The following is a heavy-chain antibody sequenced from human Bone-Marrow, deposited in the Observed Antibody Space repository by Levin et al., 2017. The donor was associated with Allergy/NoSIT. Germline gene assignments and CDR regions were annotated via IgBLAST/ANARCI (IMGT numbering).Heavy chain of an antibody. Sequence: TGGSLRLSCTVSGGSISSYYWSWIRQPPGKGLEWIGYIYYSGSTNYNPSLKSRVTISVDTSKNQFSLKLSSVTAADTAVYYCARVIYDSSGYYYTATNYGYFDRWGRGTLVTVSS. D-gene: IGHD3-22*01. J-gene: IGHJ2*01. CDR2: IYYSGST. CDR1: GGSISSYY. CDR3: ARVIYDSSGYYYTATNYGYFDR. V-gene: IGHV4-59*01.